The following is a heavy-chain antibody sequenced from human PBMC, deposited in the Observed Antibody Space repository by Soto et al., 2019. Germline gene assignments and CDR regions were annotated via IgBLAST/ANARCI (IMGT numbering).Heavy chain of an antibody. CDR2: IYYSGST. CDR3: ARGTLTSYFDY. Sequence: PSETLSLTCTVSGGSISSSSYYWGWIRQPPGKGLEWIGSIYYSGSTYYNPSLKSRVTISVDTSKNQFSLKLSSVTAADTAVYYCARGTLTSYFDYWGQGTLVTVSS. CDR1: GGSISSSSYY. J-gene: IGHJ4*02. V-gene: IGHV4-39*01.